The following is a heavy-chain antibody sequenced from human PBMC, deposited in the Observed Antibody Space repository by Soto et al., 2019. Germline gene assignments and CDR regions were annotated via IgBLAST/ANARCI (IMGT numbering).Heavy chain of an antibody. J-gene: IGHJ6*02. CDR2: IYPGDSDT. D-gene: IGHD3-10*01. V-gene: IGHV5-51*01. CDR3: ARSGRFGELLKRPYYYYGMDV. CDR1: GYSFTSYW. Sequence: PGDSLKISCKGSGYSFTSYWIGWVRQMPGKGLVWMGIIYPGDSDTRYSPSFQGQVTISADKSISTAYLQWSSLKASDTAMYYCARSGRFGELLKRPYYYYGMDVWGQGTTVTVSS.